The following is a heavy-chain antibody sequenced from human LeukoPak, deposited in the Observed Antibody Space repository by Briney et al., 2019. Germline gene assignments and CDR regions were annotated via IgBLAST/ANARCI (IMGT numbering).Heavy chain of an antibody. V-gene: IGHV4-59*01. D-gene: IGHD6-13*01. CDR2: IYYSGST. J-gene: IGHJ5*02. CDR3: ARVPGSSRRFDP. Sequence: SEALSLTCTVSGGSISSYYWSWIRQPPGKGLEWIGYIYYSGSTNYNPSLKSRVTISVDTSKNQFSLKLSSVTAADTAVYYCARVPGSSRRFDPWGQGTLVTVSS. CDR1: GGSISSYY.